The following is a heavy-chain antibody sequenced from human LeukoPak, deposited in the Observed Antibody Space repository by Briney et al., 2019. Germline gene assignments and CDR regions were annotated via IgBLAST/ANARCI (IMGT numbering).Heavy chain of an antibody. D-gene: IGHD2-8*01. CDR1: GGSFSGYY. CDR2: INHSGST. CDR3: ARGPRVTARYCTNGVCPGGWFDP. Sequence: PSQTLSLTCAVYGGSFSGYYWSWIRQPPGNGLEWIGEINHSGSTNYNPSLKSRVTISVDTSKNQFSLKLSSVTAADTAVYYCARGPRVTARYCTNGVCPGGWFDPWGQGTLVTVSS. J-gene: IGHJ5*02. V-gene: IGHV4-34*01.